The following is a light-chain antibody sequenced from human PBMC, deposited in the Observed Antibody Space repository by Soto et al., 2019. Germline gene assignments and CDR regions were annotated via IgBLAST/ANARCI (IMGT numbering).Light chain of an antibody. V-gene: IGKV2-28*01. CDR1: QRLLHSNGYNY. CDR2: LGS. Sequence: LVKRKSLLSLAVSTINKNSISCRSSQRLLHSNGYNYLDWYLQKPGQSPQLLIYLGSNRAPGVPDRFSGSGSGTDFTLKISIVEAEDVVVYYCREAAQPLPNFGGGTKVDIK. J-gene: IGKJ4*01. CDR3: REAAQPLPN.